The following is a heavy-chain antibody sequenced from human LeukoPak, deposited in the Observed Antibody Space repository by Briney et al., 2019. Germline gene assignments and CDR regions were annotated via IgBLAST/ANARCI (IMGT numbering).Heavy chain of an antibody. CDR2: IYYSGST. J-gene: IGHJ5*02. Sequence: SETLSLTCTVSGGSISSYYWSWIRQPPGKGLEWIGYIYYSGSTNYNPSLKSRVTISVDTSKNQFPLKLRSVTAADTAMYYCARMFRSSWYINWFDPWGQGTLVTVSS. CDR1: GGSISSYY. CDR3: ARMFRSSWYINWFDP. D-gene: IGHD6-13*01. V-gene: IGHV4-59*08.